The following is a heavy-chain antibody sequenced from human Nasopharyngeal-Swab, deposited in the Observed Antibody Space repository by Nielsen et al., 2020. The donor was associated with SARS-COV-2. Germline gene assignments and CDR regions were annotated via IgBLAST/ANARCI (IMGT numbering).Heavy chain of an antibody. V-gene: IGHV3-30*02. D-gene: IGHD3-16*01. Sequence: GESLKISCAASGFRFSDHAMHWVRQAPGKGLEWVTFIWADGSTQDYADSVKGRFTISRDNSKNTLYLQMNSLRAEDTAVYYCAKVLYSLLDYWGQGTLVTVSS. J-gene: IGHJ4*02. CDR1: GFRFSDHA. CDR3: AKVLYSLLDY. CDR2: IWADGSTQ.